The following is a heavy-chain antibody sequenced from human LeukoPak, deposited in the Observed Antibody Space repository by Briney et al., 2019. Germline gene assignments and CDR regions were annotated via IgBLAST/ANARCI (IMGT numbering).Heavy chain of an antibody. D-gene: IGHD2-15*01. CDR1: GFTFSSYA. Sequence: GGSLRLSCAASGFTFSSYAMHWVRQAPGKGLEWVAVISYDGSNKYYADSVKGRFTISRDNSKNTLYLQMNSLRAEDTAVYYCARDSDSSDYYYYGMDVWGQGTTVTVSS. J-gene: IGHJ6*02. V-gene: IGHV3-30-3*01. CDR3: ARDSDSSDYYYYGMDV. CDR2: ISYDGSNK.